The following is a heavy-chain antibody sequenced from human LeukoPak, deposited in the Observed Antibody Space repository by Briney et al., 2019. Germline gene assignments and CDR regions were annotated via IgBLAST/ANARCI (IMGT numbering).Heavy chain of an antibody. CDR3: ATETNGRHYDY. CDR2: IGPTGFDR. Sequence: GGSLRLSCTTSGLTFSTSGFNSVRQAPGKGLEWVASIGPTGFDRYHADSIKGRFTISRDNANNFLYLQMDSLRAEDTAVYYCATETNGRHYDYWGQGTLLTVSS. D-gene: IGHD1-14*01. CDR1: GLTFSTSG. V-gene: IGHV3-21*06. J-gene: IGHJ4*02.